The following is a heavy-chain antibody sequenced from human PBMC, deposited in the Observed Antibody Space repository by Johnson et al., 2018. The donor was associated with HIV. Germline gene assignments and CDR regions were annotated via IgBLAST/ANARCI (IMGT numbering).Heavy chain of an antibody. CDR3: AREGNYYDSSSHAFDI. J-gene: IGHJ3*02. CDR1: GFTFSSYW. CDR2: IKQDGSEQ. D-gene: IGHD3-22*01. Sequence: VQLVESGGGLVQPGGSLRLSCAASGFTFSSYWMSWVRQAPGKGLECVANIKQDGSEQYYVDSVKGRFTISRDNSKNTLYLQMNSLRAEDTAVYYCAREGNYYDSSSHAFDIWGQGTMVTVSS. V-gene: IGHV3-7*01.